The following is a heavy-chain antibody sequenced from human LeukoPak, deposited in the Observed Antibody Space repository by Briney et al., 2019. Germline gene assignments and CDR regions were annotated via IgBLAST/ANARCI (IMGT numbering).Heavy chain of an antibody. Sequence: SQTLSLTCAVSGGSISSGGYSWSWIRQPPGKGLEWIGYIYHSGSTYYNPSLKSRVTISVDRSKNQFSLKLSSVTAADTAVYYCAGGYDYGDYDSYFQHWGQGTLVTVSS. CDR2: IYHSGST. V-gene: IGHV4-30-2*01. D-gene: IGHD4-17*01. CDR1: GGSISSGGYS. J-gene: IGHJ1*01. CDR3: AGGYDYGDYDSYFQH.